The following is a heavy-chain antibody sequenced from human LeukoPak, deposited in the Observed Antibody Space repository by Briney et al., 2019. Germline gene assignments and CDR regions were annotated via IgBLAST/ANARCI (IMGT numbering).Heavy chain of an antibody. CDR3: ASQRGYSYGPPDY. D-gene: IGHD5-18*01. J-gene: IGHJ4*02. CDR1: GFTFSSYA. V-gene: IGHV3-23*01. Sequence: GGSLRLSCAASGFTFSSYAMSWVRQAPGKGLEWVSAISGSGGSTYYADSVKGRFTISRDNSKNTLYLQMNSLRAEDTAVYYCASQRGYSYGPPDYWGQGTLVTVSS. CDR2: ISGSGGST.